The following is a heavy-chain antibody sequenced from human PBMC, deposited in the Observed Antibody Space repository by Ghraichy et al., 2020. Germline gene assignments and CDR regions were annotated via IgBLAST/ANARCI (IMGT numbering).Heavy chain of an antibody. Sequence: SVKVSCKASGGTFSTYAFSWVRQAPGQGLEWMGWIIPPFTTAYYAQKFQGRVTITADESTSTVYMELSSLRSEDTALYYCTRGPTGDKIDFWGQGTLVTVSS. V-gene: IGHV1-69*13. CDR1: GGTFSTYA. CDR3: TRGPTGDKIDF. J-gene: IGHJ4*02. D-gene: IGHD2-21*01. CDR2: IIPPFTTA.